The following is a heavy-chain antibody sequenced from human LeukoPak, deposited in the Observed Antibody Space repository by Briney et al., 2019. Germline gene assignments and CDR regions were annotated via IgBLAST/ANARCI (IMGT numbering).Heavy chain of an antibody. J-gene: IGHJ4*02. D-gene: IGHD5-24*01. CDR2: IYHSGST. V-gene: IGHV4-4*02. CDR3: ALGGMATMFDY. CDR1: GDSISSSHW. Sequence: SETLSLTCAVSGDSISSSHWWSWVRQPPGKGLEWIGEIYHSGSTSYNSSLKSRVTISVDTSKNQFSLKLSSVTAADTAVYYCALGGMATMFDYWGQGTLVTVSS.